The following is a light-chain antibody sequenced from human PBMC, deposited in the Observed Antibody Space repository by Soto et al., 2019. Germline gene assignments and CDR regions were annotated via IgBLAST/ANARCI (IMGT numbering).Light chain of an antibody. CDR3: QQYGTSFWT. CDR2: GAS. Sequence: EVVLTQSPGTLSLSPGERATLSCRASQSVSSNYVAWYQQKPGQAPRLLVYGASTRATGIPDRFSGSGSGSDFSLTISRLEPEDFAVYCCQQYGTSFWTFGQGTKVEIK. CDR1: QSVSSNY. J-gene: IGKJ1*01. V-gene: IGKV3-20*01.